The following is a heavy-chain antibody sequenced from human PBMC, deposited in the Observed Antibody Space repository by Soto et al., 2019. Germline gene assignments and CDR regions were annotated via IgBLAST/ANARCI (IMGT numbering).Heavy chain of an antibody. V-gene: IGHV4-59*01. CDR3: ARAGLYSSSSFDY. D-gene: IGHD6-6*01. J-gene: IGHJ4*02. CDR2: IYYSGST. CDR1: GGSISSYY. Sequence: PSETLSLTCTVSGGSISSYYWSWIRQPPGKGLEWIGYIYYSGSTNYNPSLKSRVTISVDTSKNQFSLKLSSVTAADTAVFYCARAGLYSSSSFDYWGQGTLVTVSS.